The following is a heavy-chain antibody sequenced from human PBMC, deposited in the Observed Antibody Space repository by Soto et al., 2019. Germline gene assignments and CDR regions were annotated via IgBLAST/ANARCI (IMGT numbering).Heavy chain of an antibody. CDR2: ISYDGSNK. CDR3: AKDRSGGGRIAAAGMDV. Sequence: QTGGSLRLSCAASGFTFSSYGMHWVRQAPGKGLEWVAVISYDGSNKYYADSVKGRFTISRDNSKNTLYLQMNSLRAEDTAVYYCAKDRSGGGRIAAAGMDVWGQGTTVTVSS. D-gene: IGHD6-13*01. V-gene: IGHV3-30*18. J-gene: IGHJ6*02. CDR1: GFTFSSYG.